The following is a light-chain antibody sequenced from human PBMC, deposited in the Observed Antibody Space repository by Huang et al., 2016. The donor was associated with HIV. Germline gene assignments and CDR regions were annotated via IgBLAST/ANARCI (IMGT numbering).Light chain of an antibody. CDR1: QSLVHSDGDTF. Sequence: DVVMTQSPLSLPVTLGQPASISCRSSQSLVHSDGDTFLIWFHQRPGQSPRRLIYGVSNRDYGVPDRFSGSGSDTDFTLRISRVEADDVGVYYCMQGTHWPITFGQGTRLEIK. CDR3: MQGTHWPIT. V-gene: IGKV2-30*02. CDR2: GVS. J-gene: IGKJ5*01.